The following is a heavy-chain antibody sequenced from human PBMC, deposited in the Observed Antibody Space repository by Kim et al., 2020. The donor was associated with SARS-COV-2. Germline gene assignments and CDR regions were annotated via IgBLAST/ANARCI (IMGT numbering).Heavy chain of an antibody. V-gene: IGHV4-34*01. J-gene: IGHJ4*02. D-gene: IGHD5-18*01. CDR3: AREGYSYGTRYYFDY. Sequence: PSLKSRVTISVDTSKNQFSLKLSSVTAADTAVYYCAREGYSYGTRYYFDYWGQGTLVTVSS.